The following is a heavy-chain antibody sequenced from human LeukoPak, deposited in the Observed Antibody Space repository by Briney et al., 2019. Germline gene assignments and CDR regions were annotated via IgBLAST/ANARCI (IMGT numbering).Heavy chain of an antibody. D-gene: IGHD3/OR15-3a*01. J-gene: IGHJ6*03. Sequence: SGGSLRLSCAASGFTFSSYSMNWVRQAPGKGLEWVSSISSSSSYIYYADSVKGRFTISRDNAKNSLYLQMNSLRAEDTAVYYCAKAETIIWTGYYMDVWGKGTTVTISS. CDR3: AKAETIIWTGYYMDV. CDR2: ISSSSSYI. CDR1: GFTFSSYS. V-gene: IGHV3-21*01.